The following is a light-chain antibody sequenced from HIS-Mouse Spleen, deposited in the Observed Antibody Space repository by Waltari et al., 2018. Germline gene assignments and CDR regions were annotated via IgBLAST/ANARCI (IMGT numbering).Light chain of an antibody. Sequence: SWLAWYQQKPGKAPKLLIYKASSLESGVPSRFSGSGSGTEFTLTISSLQPDDFATYYCQQYNSYPYTFGQGTKLEIK. V-gene: IGKV1-5*03. CDR2: KAS. CDR3: QQYNSYPYT. J-gene: IGKJ2*01. CDR1: SW.